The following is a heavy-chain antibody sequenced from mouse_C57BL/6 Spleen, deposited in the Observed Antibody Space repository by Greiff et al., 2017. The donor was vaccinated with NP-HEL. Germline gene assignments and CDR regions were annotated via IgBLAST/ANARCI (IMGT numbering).Heavy chain of an antibody. V-gene: IGHV5-4*01. J-gene: IGHJ3*01. CDR3: AREGDYGSRAY. Sequence: EVQVVESGGGLVKPGGSLKLSCAASGFTFSSYAMSWVRQTPEKRLEWVATISDGGSYTYYPDNVTGRFTISRDNAKNNLYLQMSHLKSEGTAMYYCAREGDYGSRAYWGQGTLVTVAA. CDR1: GFTFSSYA. D-gene: IGHD1-1*01. CDR2: ISDGGSYT.